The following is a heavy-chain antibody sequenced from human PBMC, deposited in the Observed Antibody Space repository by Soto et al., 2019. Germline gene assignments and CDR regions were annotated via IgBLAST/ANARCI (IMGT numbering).Heavy chain of an antibody. J-gene: IGHJ4*02. CDR3: ARSVRGWLDY. V-gene: IGHV1-69*13. CDR2: IIPIFGTA. CDR1: GCTFSSYA. Sequence: SLKVSCKTSGCTFSSYAISCVRQAPGQGLEWMGGIIPIFGTANYAQKFQGRVTITADESTSTAYMELSSLRSEDTAVYYCARSVRGWLDYWGQGTLVTVSS. D-gene: IGHD6-19*01.